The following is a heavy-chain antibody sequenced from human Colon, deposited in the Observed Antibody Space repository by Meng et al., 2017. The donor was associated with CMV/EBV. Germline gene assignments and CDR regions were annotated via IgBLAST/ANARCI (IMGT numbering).Heavy chain of an antibody. CDR1: GFTLSAFA. V-gene: IGHV3-23*01. CDR2: YYGGTT. CDR3: AKDVVVVPATSSYYYGMDV. Sequence: GESLKISCAASGFTLSAFAMGWVRQAPGKGLEWVSSVYYGGTTHYADSVKGRFTISRDTSMDTLYLQMNSLRAEDTAVYYCAKDVVVVPATSSYYYGMDVWGQGTTVTVSS. J-gene: IGHJ6*02. D-gene: IGHD2-2*01.